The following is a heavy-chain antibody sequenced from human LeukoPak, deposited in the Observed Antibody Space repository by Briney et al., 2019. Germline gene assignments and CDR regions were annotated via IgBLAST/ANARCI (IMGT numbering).Heavy chain of an antibody. CDR1: GFTFSRYT. CDR3: ARGDKSSGWCFFDY. D-gene: IGHD6-19*01. V-gene: IGHV3-21*01. J-gene: IGHJ4*02. CDR2: ITSGSSYI. Sequence: GGSLRLSCAASGFTFSRYTMNWVRQAPGKGLEWVSSITSGSSYIYYADSLKGRFTISIDNGKNSLYLQMNSLRAEDTAVYYCARGDKSSGWCFFDYWGQGTLVTVSS.